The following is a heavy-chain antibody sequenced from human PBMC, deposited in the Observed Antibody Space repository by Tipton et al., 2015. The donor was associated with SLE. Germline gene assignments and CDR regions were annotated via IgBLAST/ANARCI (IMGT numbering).Heavy chain of an antibody. CDR3: AREDPLLWFGEGGLDY. CDR2: IYYSGST. D-gene: IGHD3-10*01. V-gene: IGHV4-59*12. Sequence: LRLSCAASGFTFSSYAMSWVRQPPGKGLEWIGYIYYSGSTYYNPSLKSRVTISVDTSKNQFSLKLSSVTAADTAVYYCAREDPLLWFGEGGLDYWGQGTLVTVSS. CDR1: GFTFSSYA. J-gene: IGHJ4*02.